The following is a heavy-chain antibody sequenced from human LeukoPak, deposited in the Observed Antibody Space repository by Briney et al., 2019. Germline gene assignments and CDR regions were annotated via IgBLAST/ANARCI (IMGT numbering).Heavy chain of an antibody. CDR1: GFTFSNYA. CDR3: AGVADSSTWLLDL. V-gene: IGHV3-30*04. D-gene: IGHD6-13*01. CDR2: MSYDGNNK. Sequence: GGSLRLSCAASGFTFSNYAMHWVRQAPGKGLEWVAVMSYDGNNKYYADSVKGRFTISRDNSKNTLYLQMNSLRAEDTAVYYCAGVADSSTWLLDLWGQGTMVTASS. J-gene: IGHJ3*01.